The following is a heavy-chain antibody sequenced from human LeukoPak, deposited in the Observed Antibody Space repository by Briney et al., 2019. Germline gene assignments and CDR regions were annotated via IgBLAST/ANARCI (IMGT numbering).Heavy chain of an antibody. V-gene: IGHV4-59*01. D-gene: IGHD4-17*01. Sequence: SETLSLTCTVSGGSISSYYWSWIRQPPGKGLEWIGYIYYSGSTNYNPSLKSRVTISVDTSKDQFSLKLSSVTAADTAVYYCAGSWTTVTVDYWGQGTLVTVSS. CDR2: IYYSGST. J-gene: IGHJ4*02. CDR1: GGSISSYY. CDR3: AGSWTTVTVDY.